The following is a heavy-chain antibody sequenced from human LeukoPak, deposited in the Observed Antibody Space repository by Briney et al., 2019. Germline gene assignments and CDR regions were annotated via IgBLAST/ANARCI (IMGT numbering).Heavy chain of an antibody. CDR3: ARVGFYSVYSSSGPASGNYMDV. J-gene: IGHJ6*03. V-gene: IGHV3-74*01. CDR1: GFTFRDHW. D-gene: IGHD6-6*01. CDR2: INGDESST. Sequence: GGSLRLSCEASGFTFRDHWMHWVRQVPGKGLVWVSRINGDESSTAYADSVKGRFTISRDNARNTLYLQMNSLRAEDTAVYYCARVGFYSVYSSSGPASGNYMDVWGKGTTVTVSS.